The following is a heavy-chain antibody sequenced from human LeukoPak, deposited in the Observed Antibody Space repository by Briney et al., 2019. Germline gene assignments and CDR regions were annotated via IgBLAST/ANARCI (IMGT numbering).Heavy chain of an antibody. J-gene: IGHJ5*02. D-gene: IGHD3-10*01. Sequence: GASVKVSCKASGYTFTSYGISWVRQAPGQGLEWMGWISAYNGNTNYAQKLQGRVTMTTDTSTSTAYMELRSLRSDDTAVYYCARGPYYYGSETLTLTNWFDPWGQGTLVTVSS. CDR1: GYTFTSYG. CDR2: ISAYNGNT. CDR3: ARGPYYYGSETLTLTNWFDP. V-gene: IGHV1-18*01.